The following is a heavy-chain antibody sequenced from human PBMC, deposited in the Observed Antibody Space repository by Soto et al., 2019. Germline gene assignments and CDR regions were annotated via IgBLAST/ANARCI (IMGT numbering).Heavy chain of an antibody. CDR3: AKDPAYCGGDCPGVVYFDY. CDR2: ISGSGGST. V-gene: IGHV3-23*01. CDR1: GFTFSSYA. Sequence: PGGSLRLSCAASGFTFSSYAMSWVRQAPGKXLEWVSAISGSGGSTYYADSVKGRFTISRDNSKNTLYLQMNSLRAEDTAVYYCAKDPAYCGGDCPGVVYFDYWGQGTLVTVSS. J-gene: IGHJ4*02. D-gene: IGHD2-21*02.